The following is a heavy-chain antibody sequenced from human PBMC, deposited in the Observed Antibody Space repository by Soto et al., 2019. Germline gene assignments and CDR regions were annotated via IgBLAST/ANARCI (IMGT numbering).Heavy chain of an antibody. CDR3: APDDRSGSYSPFDH. Sequence: QVQLVQSGAEVKKPGASVKVSCKASGYTFSSYGISWVRQAPGQGLEWMGWISAYNDNTNYAQKVQGRITMTTDTATSPANMELRSLTSDDTALYYCAPDDRSGSYSPFDHWRQGTPVTVPS. D-gene: IGHD1-26*01. CDR1: GYTFSSYG. V-gene: IGHV1-18*01. CDR2: ISAYNDNT. J-gene: IGHJ4*02.